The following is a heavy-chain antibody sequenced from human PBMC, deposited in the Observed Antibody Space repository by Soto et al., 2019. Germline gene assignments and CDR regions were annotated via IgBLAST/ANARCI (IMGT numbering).Heavy chain of an antibody. J-gene: IGHJ5*02. CDR2: IRSKANSYAT. D-gene: IGHD3-9*01. V-gene: IGHV3-73*01. Sequence: GGSLRLSCAASGFTFSGSAMHWVRQASGKGLEWVGRIRSKANSYATAYAASVKGRFTISRDDSKSTAYLQMNSLKTEDTAVYYCTRHDYDILTGYYNDWFDPWGQGTLVTVSS. CDR1: GFTFSGSA. CDR3: TRHDYDILTGYYNDWFDP.